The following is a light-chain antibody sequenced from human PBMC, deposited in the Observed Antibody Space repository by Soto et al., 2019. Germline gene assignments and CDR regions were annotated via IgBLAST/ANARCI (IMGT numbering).Light chain of an antibody. J-gene: IGLJ2*01. V-gene: IGLV2-23*01. CDR3: CSYAGSDTVV. CDR1: NSDVGSYNL. Sequence: QSALTQPASVSGSPGQSITISCTGTNSDVGSYNLVSWYQQHPGKAPKFILYEDIQRPSGVSARFSGSKSGNTASLTISGLQAEDEAYYYCCSYAGSDTVVFGGGTKVTVL. CDR2: EDI.